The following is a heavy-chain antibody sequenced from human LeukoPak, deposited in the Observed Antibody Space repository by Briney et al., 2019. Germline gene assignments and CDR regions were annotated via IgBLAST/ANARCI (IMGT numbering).Heavy chain of an antibody. Sequence: SVKVSCKASGGTFISYAISWVRQAPGQGLEWMGGIIPIFGTANYAQKFQGRVTITSDESTSTAYMELSSLRSEDTAVYYWARVGEVVVAATRDYYCYYYMDVWGKGTTVTVSS. CDR2: IIPIFGTA. J-gene: IGHJ6*03. CDR3: ARVGEVVVAATRDYYCYYYMDV. V-gene: IGHV1-69*01. D-gene: IGHD2-15*01. CDR1: GGTFISYA.